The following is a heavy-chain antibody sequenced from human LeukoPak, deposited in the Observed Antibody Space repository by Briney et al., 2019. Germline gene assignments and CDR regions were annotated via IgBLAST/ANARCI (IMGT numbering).Heavy chain of an antibody. CDR3: ARDLERRRVYCGGDCYLHAFDI. Sequence: GASVKVSCKASGGTFSSYTISWVRQAPGQGLEWMGRIIPILGIANYAQKFQGRVTITADKSTSTAYMELSSLRSEDTAVYYCARDLERRRVYCGGDCYLHAFDIWGQGTMVTVSS. CDR1: GGTFSSYT. J-gene: IGHJ3*02. D-gene: IGHD2-21*01. V-gene: IGHV1-69*04. CDR2: IIPILGIA.